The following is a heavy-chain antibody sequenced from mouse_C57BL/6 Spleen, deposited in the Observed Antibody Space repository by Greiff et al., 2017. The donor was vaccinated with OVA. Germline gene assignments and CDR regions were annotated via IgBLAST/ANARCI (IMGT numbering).Heavy chain of an antibody. V-gene: IGHV1-66*01. CDR1: GYSFTSYY. J-gene: IGHJ4*01. D-gene: IGHD2-4*01. CDR2: IYPGSGNT. Sequence: QVQLKQSGPELVKPGASVKISCKASGYSFTSYYIHWVKQRPGQGLEWIGWIYPGSGNTKYNEKFKGKATLTADTSSSTAYMQLSSLTSEDSAVYYCARVIYYDYDEGAMDYWGQGTSVTVSS. CDR3: ARVIYYDYDEGAMDY.